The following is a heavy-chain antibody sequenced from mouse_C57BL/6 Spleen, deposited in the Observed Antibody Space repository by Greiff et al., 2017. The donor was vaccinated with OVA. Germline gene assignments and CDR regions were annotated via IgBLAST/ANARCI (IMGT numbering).Heavy chain of an antibody. J-gene: IGHJ2*01. D-gene: IGHD4-1*02. Sequence: QVQLQQSGAELVKPGASVKLSCKASGYTFTSYWMQWVKQRPGQGLEWIGEIDPSDSYTNYNQKFKGKATLTVDTSSSTAYMQLSSLTSEDSAVYYCARGPSTGTGGYYFDYWGQGTTLTVSS. CDR1: GYTFTSYW. CDR2: IDPSDSYT. V-gene: IGHV1-50*01. CDR3: ARGPSTGTGGYYFDY.